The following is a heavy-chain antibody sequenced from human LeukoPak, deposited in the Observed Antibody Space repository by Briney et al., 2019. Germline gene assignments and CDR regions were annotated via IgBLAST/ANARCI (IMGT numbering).Heavy chain of an antibody. CDR1: VFTFSNYW. CDR3: AKDPDCTSGICYTFFDY. V-gene: IGHV3-74*01. D-gene: IGHD2-8*01. CDR2: INSDGINT. Sequence: GGSLRLSCAASVFTFSNYWMHWVRQAPGKGLVWVSRINSDGINTSYADSVKGRFTISRDNAKNTLYLQMNSLRAEDTAVYYCAKDPDCTSGICYTFFDYWGQGTLVTVSS. J-gene: IGHJ4*02.